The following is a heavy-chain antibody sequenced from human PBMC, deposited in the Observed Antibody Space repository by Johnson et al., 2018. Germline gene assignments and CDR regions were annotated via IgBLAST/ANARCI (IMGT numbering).Heavy chain of an antibody. CDR2: ISGSGGST. D-gene: IGHD6-19*01. CDR3: AKSGSGWYLTYYYYYYMDV. V-gene: IGHV3-23*04. Sequence: EVQLVESGGGVVQPGRSLRLSCAASEFTFSNYAMNWVRQAPGKGLEWVSAISGSGGSTFYADSVKGRLTISRDNSKNTLYLQMNRLRDEDTAVYYCAKSGSGWYLTYYYYYYMDVWGKGTTVTVSS. J-gene: IGHJ6*03. CDR1: EFTFSNYA.